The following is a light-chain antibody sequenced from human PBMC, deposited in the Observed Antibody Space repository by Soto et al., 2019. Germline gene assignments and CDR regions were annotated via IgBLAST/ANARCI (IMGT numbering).Light chain of an antibody. Sequence: QSVLTQAPSVSGAPGQRVTISCTGSSSNIGAGYDVQWYQHLPGTAPKLLIHGNTNRPSGVPDRFSGSKSGTSASLAITALQAEDDGDYYCQSYDTTRSSWVFGGGTIVTVL. J-gene: IGLJ3*02. CDR3: QSYDTTRSSWV. V-gene: IGLV1-40*01. CDR1: SSNIGAGYD. CDR2: GNT.